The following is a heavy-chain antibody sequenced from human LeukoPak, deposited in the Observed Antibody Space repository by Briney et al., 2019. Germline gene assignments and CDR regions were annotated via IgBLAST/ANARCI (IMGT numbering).Heavy chain of an antibody. V-gene: IGHV4-34*01. CDR1: GGSFSGYY. J-gene: IGHJ4*02. CDR2: INHSGST. CDR3: ATGLAGTEYSDY. Sequence: PSETLSLTCAVYGGSFSGYYWSWIRQPPGKGLEWIGEINHSGSTNYNPSLKSRVTISVDTSKNQFSLKLSSVTAADTAVYYCATGLAGTEYSDYWGQGTLVTVSS. D-gene: IGHD6-19*01.